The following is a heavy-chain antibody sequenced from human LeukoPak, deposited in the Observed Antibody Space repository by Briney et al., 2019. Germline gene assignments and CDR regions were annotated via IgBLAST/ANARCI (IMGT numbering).Heavy chain of an antibody. D-gene: IGHD3-9*01. Sequence: ASVKVSCKASGYTFSSYAISWVRQAPGQGLEWMGGVIPIFGTANYAQKFQGRVTITADKSTSTAYMELSSLRSEDTAVYYCARGVLRYSQDVYYYYYMDVWGKGTTVTVSS. CDR2: VIPIFGTA. CDR1: GYTFSSYA. CDR3: ARGVLRYSQDVYYYYYMDV. V-gene: IGHV1-69*06. J-gene: IGHJ6*03.